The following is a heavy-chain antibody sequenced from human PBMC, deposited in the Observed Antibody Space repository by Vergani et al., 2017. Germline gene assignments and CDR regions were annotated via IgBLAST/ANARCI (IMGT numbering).Heavy chain of an antibody. V-gene: IGHV3-48*01. CDR2: ISSSSSTI. CDR1: GFTFSSYS. D-gene: IGHD6-19*01. Sequence: EVQLLESGGGLVQPGGSLRLSCAASGFTFSSYSMNWVRQAPGKGLEWVSYISSSSSTIYYADSVKGRFTISRDNAKNSLYLQMNSLRAEDTAVYYCARDLERGSSGWYFDYWGQGTLVTVSS. CDR3: ARDLERGSSGWYFDY. J-gene: IGHJ4*02.